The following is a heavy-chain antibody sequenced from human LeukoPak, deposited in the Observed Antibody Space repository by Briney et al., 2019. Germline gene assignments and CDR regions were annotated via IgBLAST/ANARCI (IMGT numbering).Heavy chain of an antibody. CDR1: GHSFTNYW. CDR2: IYPGDSDA. Sequence: GESLKISCKGSGHSFTNYWIAWVRQMPGQGLEWMAIIYPGDSDARYSPSFQGQVTISVDKSISTTYLRWSSLKASDTAMYYCARRGWGFGEPKRDHDTFDIWGQGTMVTVSS. J-gene: IGHJ3*02. CDR3: ARRGWGFGEPKRDHDTFDI. D-gene: IGHD3-10*01. V-gene: IGHV5-51*01.